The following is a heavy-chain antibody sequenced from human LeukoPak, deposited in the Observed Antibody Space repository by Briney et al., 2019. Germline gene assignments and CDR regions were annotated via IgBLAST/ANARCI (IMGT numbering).Heavy chain of an antibody. V-gene: IGHV1-46*01. CDR2: INPSGGST. J-gene: IGHJ4*02. CDR1: GYTFTSYY. CDR3: ARDRVYCTNGVCYRPDY. D-gene: IGHD2-8*01. Sequence: ASVKVSCKASGYTFTSYYMHWVRQAPGQGLEWMGIINPSGGSTSYAQKFQGRVTMTRDTSTSTVYMELSSLRSEDTAVYYCARDRVYCTNGVCYRPDYWGQGTLVTVSS.